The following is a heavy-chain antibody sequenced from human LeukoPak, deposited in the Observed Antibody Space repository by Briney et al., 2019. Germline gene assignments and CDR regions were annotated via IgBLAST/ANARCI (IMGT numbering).Heavy chain of an antibody. Sequence: ASVKVSCKASGYTFTGDYMNWVRQAPGQGLEWMGWINPNSGDTNCAQKFQGRVTMTRDTSISTAYMDLSSLSFDDTAVYYCASARTKYSSGWLDYWGQGTLVTVSS. CDR2: INPNSGDT. D-gene: IGHD6-19*01. J-gene: IGHJ4*02. V-gene: IGHV1-2*02. CDR1: GYTFTGDY. CDR3: ASARTKYSSGWLDY.